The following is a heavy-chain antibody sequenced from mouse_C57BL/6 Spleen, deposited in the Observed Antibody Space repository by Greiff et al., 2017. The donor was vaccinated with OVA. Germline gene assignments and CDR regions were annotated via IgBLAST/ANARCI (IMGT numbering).Heavy chain of an antibody. V-gene: IGHV5-12*01. CDR2: ISNGGGST. Sequence: EVKLQESGGGLVQPGGSLKLSCAASGFTFSDYYMYWVRQTPEKRLEWVAYISNGGGSTYYPDTVKGRFTISRDNAKTALYLQMSRLKSEDTAMYYCARHTGGYDYDEGYWYFDVWGTGTTVTVSS. CDR3: ARHTGGYDYDEGYWYFDV. D-gene: IGHD2-4*01. J-gene: IGHJ1*03. CDR1: GFTFSDYY.